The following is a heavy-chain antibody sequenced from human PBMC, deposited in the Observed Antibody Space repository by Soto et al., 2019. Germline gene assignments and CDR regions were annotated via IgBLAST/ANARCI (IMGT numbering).Heavy chain of an antibody. CDR3: ARGGYYASSGYFPPFDY. D-gene: IGHD3-22*01. CDR2: ISAYHGKT. J-gene: IGHJ4*02. V-gene: IGHV1-18*04. Sequence: ASVKVSCKASGYTFNSYGFSWVRQAPGQGLEWMGWISAYHGKTNYAQKFQGRATMTTDTSTSTAYMELRSLRSDDTAVYFCARGGYYASSGYFPPFDYWGQGTLVTVSS. CDR1: GYTFNSYG.